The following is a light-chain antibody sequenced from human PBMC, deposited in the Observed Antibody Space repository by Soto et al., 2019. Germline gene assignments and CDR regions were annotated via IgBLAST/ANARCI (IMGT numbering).Light chain of an antibody. CDR3: CSYAGSSTHV. J-gene: IGLJ1*01. V-gene: IGLV2-23*02. CDR2: EVS. CDR1: SSDVGSSNL. Sequence: QSVLTQPASVSGSPGQSITFSCTGTSSDVGSSNLVSWYQQHPGEAPKLLIYEVSKRPSGVSNRFSGSKSGSTASLTISGLQAEDEADYYCCSYAGSSTHVFGTGTKVTVL.